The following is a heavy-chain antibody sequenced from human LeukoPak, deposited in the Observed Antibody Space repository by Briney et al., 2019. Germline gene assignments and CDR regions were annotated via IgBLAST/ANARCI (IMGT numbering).Heavy chain of an antibody. Sequence: GGSLRLSCAASGFTFSSYGMHWVRQAPGKGLEWVAFIRYDGSNKYYADSVKGRFTISRDNAKNSLYLQMNSLRAEDTALYYCARVSDISVAAYFDSWGQGTLVTVSS. J-gene: IGHJ4*02. CDR3: ARVSDISVAAYFDS. D-gene: IGHD6-19*01. CDR2: IRYDGSNK. CDR1: GFTFSSYG. V-gene: IGHV3-30*02.